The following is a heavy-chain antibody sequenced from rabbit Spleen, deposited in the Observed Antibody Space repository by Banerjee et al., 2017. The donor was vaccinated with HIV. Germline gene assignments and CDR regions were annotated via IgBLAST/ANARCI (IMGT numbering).Heavy chain of an antibody. V-gene: IGHV1S40*01. D-gene: IGHD1-1*01. Sequence: QSLEESGGDLVKPGASLTLTCIASGVSFSGNSYMCWVRQAPGKGLEWIACIDTGSSGFTYFASWAKGRFTISKASSTTVTLQLTSLTAADTATYFCARDLTGVIGWNFGWWGPGTLVTVS. CDR2: IDTGSSGFT. J-gene: IGHJ4*01. CDR3: ARDLTGVIGWNFGW. CDR1: GVSFSGNSY.